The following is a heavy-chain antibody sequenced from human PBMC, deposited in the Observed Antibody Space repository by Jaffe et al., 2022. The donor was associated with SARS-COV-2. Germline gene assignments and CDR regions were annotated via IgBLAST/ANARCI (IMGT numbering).Heavy chain of an antibody. CDR2: LRQDGNEK. J-gene: IGHJ4*02. Sequence: EVQLVESGGGLVQPGGSLRLSCAASGFSFSKYYMSWVRQAPGKGLEWVANLRQDGNEKSYVDSVKGRFTISRDNAKNSLYLQMDSLRAEDTAVYYCARDSGDCKGCAFDCWGQGTLVTVSS. CDR3: ARDSGDCKGCAFDC. D-gene: IGHD2-21*02. CDR1: GFSFSKYY. V-gene: IGHV3-7*01.